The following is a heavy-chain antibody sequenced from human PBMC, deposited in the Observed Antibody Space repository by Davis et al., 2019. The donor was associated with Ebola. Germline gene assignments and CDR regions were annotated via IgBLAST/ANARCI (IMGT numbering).Heavy chain of an antibody. CDR2: IYPGDSDT. J-gene: IGHJ4*02. Sequence: KVSCKGSGYSFTSYWIAWVRQMPGKGLEWMGMIYPGDSDTRYSPSFQGPVTISVDRSISTAFLQWSSLKASDTAMYYCAKQASLYGSIDYWGQGTLVTVSS. CDR1: GYSFTSYW. V-gene: IGHV5-51*01. CDR3: AKQASLYGSIDY. D-gene: IGHD2/OR15-2a*01.